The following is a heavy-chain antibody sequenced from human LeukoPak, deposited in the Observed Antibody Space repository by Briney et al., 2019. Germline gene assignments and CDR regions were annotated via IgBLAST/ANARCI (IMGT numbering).Heavy chain of an antibody. CDR2: IYYSGST. D-gene: IGHD3-10*01. V-gene: IGHV4-59*01. CDR3: ASNHGSGSSRFDY. J-gene: IGHJ4*02. Sequence: SETLSLTCTVSGGSISSYYWSWIRQPPGKGLEWIGYIYYSGSTNYNPSLKSRVTISVDTSKNQFSLKLSSVTAADTAVYYCASNHGSGSSRFDYWGQGTLVTVSS. CDR1: GGSISSYY.